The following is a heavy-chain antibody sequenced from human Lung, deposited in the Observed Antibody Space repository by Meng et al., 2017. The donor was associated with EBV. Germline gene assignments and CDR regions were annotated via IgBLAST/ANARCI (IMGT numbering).Heavy chain of an antibody. CDR1: GYTFTGYY. J-gene: IGHJ5*02. V-gene: IGHV1-2*04. Sequence: QVQLVQSGAEVKKPGASVKVSCKASGYTFTGYYMHWVRQAPGQGLEWMGWINPNSGGTNYAQKFQGWVTMTRDTSISTAYMELSRLRSDDTAVYYCARAGKRYGGNNWFDPWGQGTLVTVSS. CDR3: ARAGKRYGGNNWFDP. CDR2: INPNSGGT. D-gene: IGHD4-23*01.